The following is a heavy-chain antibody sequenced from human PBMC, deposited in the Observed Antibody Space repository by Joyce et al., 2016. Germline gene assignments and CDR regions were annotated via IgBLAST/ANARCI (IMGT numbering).Heavy chain of an antibody. V-gene: IGHV4-38-2*01. Sequence: QVQLQESGPGLVKPSETLSLTCGVSGLSFDLHSFWGWIRQPPGKGLEWIGNFYLHGITLYSPSLKSRVTISMDTSKNQFSLNLNSLTAADTAVYFCARRPYNVHTPLGSDWYFDLWGRGTLVTVSS. CDR1: GLSFDLHSF. CDR2: FYLHGIT. CDR3: ARRPYNVHTPLGSDWYFDL. D-gene: IGHD5-18*01. J-gene: IGHJ2*01.